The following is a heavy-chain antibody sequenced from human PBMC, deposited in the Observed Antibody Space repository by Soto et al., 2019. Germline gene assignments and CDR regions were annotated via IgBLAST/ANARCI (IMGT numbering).Heavy chain of an antibody. D-gene: IGHD1-26*01. CDR1: GGSISGHF. Sequence: SETLSLTCTVSGGSISGHFWSWIRQPPGKGLEWIGEIYNSGSTNYNPSLKGRVTISVDTSKNQFSLKLSSVTAADTAVYYCARGGLVGAIFDYWGQGTLVTV. CDR2: IYNSGST. CDR3: ARGGLVGAIFDY. V-gene: IGHV4-59*11. J-gene: IGHJ4*02.